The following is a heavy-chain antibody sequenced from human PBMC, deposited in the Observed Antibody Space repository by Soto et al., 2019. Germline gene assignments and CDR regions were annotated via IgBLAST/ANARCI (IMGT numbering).Heavy chain of an antibody. D-gene: IGHD3-9*01. CDR1: GFTFSSYS. J-gene: IGHJ4*02. CDR3: AREHLRTGYLFPAY. Sequence: GGSLRLSCAASGFTFSSYSMNWVRQAPGKGLEWVSYISSSSSTIYYADSVKGRFTISRDNAKNSLYLQMNSLRAEDTAVYYCAREHLRTGYLFPAYWGQGTLVTVSS. V-gene: IGHV3-48*01. CDR2: ISSSSSTI.